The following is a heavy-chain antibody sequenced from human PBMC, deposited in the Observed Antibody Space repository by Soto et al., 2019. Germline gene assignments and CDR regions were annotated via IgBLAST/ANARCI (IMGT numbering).Heavy chain of an antibody. CDR3: ARGFDSSGHYYFDF. CDR1: GGSISSGGYS. Sequence: QLQLQESGSGLVKPSQTLSLTCAVFGGSISSGGYSWSWIRQPPGKGLEGIGYIYHSGSTYYNPSLKSRVTISVKRSKNQFSLKLSSVDAAVSAVYYCARGFDSSGHYYFDFWGQGTLVTVSS. D-gene: IGHD3-22*01. CDR2: IYHSGST. V-gene: IGHV4-30-2*01. J-gene: IGHJ4*01.